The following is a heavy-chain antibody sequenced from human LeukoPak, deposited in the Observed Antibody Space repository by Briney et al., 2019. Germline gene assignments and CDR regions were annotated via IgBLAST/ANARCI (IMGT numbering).Heavy chain of an antibody. V-gene: IGHV3-9*01. CDR3: AKGVVAFSPPLDTYYFDY. CDR1: GFTFDDYA. Sequence: PGRSLRLSCAASGFTFDDYAMHWVRQAPGKGLEWVSGISWNSGSIGYADSVKGRFTISRDNAKNSLYLQMNSLRAEDTALYYCAKGVVAFSPPLDTYYFDYWGQGTLVTVSS. D-gene: IGHD2-15*01. J-gene: IGHJ4*02. CDR2: ISWNSGSI.